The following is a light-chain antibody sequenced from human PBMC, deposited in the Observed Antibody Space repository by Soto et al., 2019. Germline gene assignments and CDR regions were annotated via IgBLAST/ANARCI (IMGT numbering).Light chain of an antibody. J-gene: IGKJ1*01. Sequence: EFVLPQSPGTLSLSPGERATLSCVASQSVTGNYLAWYQQKPGQAPRLLIFGASTRATGIPDRFSGSGSGTDFTLTISRLEPEDFAVYYCQHYYTSYTTFGQGTKVDIK. V-gene: IGKV3-20*01. CDR1: QSVTGNY. CDR3: QHYYTSYTT. CDR2: GAS.